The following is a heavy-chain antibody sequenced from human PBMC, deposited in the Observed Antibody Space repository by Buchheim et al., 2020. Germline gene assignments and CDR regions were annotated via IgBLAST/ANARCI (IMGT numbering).Heavy chain of an antibody. D-gene: IGHD6-25*01. J-gene: IGHJ6*02. CDR2: IGGSGDAT. CDR1: GFTFSSNV. Sequence: EVQLFESGGGLVQPGGSLRLSCAASGFTFSSNVMNWVRQAPGKGLEWVSAIGGSGDATSYADSVQGRFPFSRDHSKNTLHLQMNSLRAEDTAIYYCAKGGQHFSMDVWGQGTT. CDR3: AKGGQHFSMDV. V-gene: IGHV3-23*01.